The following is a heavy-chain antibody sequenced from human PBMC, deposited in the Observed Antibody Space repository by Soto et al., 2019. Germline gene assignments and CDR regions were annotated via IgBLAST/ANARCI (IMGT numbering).Heavy chain of an antibody. D-gene: IGHD5-12*01. J-gene: IGHJ4*02. Sequence: GGSLRLSCAASGFTFSDYYMSWIRQAPGKGLEWVSAISGSGSSIYYADSVKGRLTISRDNSKNTLYLQMNSLRAEDTAVYYCAKVGGWLQLTSFDYWGQGTLVTVSS. CDR3: AKVGGWLQLTSFDY. CDR1: GFTFSDYY. V-gene: IGHV3-23*01. CDR2: ISGSGSSI.